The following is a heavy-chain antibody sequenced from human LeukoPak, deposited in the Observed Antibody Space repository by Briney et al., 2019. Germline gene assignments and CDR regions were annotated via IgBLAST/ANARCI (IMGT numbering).Heavy chain of an antibody. V-gene: IGHV3-23*01. CDR3: ARDQGY. J-gene: IGHJ4*02. Sequence: QPGASLRLSCVASGFTFTTYAMMWVRQAPGKGLEWVSAISGSGGTTYYADSVKGRFTISRDNSQNTLYLQMNSPRAEDTALFYCARDQGYWGQGTLVTVSS. CDR1: GFTFTTYA. CDR2: ISGSGGTT.